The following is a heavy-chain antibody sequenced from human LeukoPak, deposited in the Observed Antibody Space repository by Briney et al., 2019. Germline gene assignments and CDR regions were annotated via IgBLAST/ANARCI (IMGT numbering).Heavy chain of an antibody. CDR1: GGSFSGYY. CDR3: AIKVRGVQMDWFDP. Sequence: SETLSLTCAVYGGSFSGYYWSWIRQPPGKGLEWIGEINHSGSTNYNPSLKSRVTISVDTSKNQFSLKLSSVTAADTAVYYCAIKVRGVQMDWFDPWGQGTLVTVSS. J-gene: IGHJ5*02. V-gene: IGHV4-34*01. CDR2: INHSGST. D-gene: IGHD3-10*01.